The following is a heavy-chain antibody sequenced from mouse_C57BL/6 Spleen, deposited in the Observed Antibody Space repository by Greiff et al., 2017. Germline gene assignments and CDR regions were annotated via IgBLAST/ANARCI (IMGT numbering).Heavy chain of an antibody. J-gene: IGHJ4*01. Sequence: VQLQQSGAELVRPGASVKLSCKASGYTFTDYYMNWVKQRPGQGLEWIARSYPGNGNTYYNEKFKGKTTLTAEKSSSTAYMQLSSLTSEDSAVYFGARSSSHYYAMDDWGQGTSVTVSS. CDR2: SYPGNGNT. V-gene: IGHV1-76*01. D-gene: IGHD1-1*01. CDR1: GYTFTDYY. CDR3: ARSSSHYYAMDD.